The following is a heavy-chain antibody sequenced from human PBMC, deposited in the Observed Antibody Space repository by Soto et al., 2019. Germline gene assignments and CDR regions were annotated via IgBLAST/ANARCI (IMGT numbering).Heavy chain of an antibody. CDR1: GGSFSGYY. J-gene: IGHJ6*02. CDR3: ARHLTYCSAGSCYSDFPYYGMDV. Sequence: KTSETLSLTCAVYGGSFSGYYWSWIRQPPGKGLEWIGEINHSGSTNYNPSLKSRVTISVDTSKNQFSLKLSSVTAADTAVYYCARHLTYCSAGSCYSDFPYYGMDVWG. CDR2: INHSGST. V-gene: IGHV4-34*01. D-gene: IGHD2-15*01.